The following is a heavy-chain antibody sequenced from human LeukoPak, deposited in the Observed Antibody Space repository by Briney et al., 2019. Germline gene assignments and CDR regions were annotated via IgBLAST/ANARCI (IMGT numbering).Heavy chain of an antibody. CDR3: ARGRGYSSGWWNWFDP. D-gene: IGHD6-19*01. CDR2: INHSGST. Sequence: KPSETLSLTCTVSGDSISTTTYYWGWIRQTPGKGLEWIGEINHSGSTNYNPSLKSRVTISVDTSKNQFSLKLSSVTAADTAVYYCARGRGYSSGWWNWFDPWGQGTLVTVSS. CDR1: GDSISTTTYY. V-gene: IGHV4-39*07. J-gene: IGHJ5*02.